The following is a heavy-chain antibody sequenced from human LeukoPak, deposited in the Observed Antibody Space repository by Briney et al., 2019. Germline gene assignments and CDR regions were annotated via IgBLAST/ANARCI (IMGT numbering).Heavy chain of an antibody. CDR2: ISGSGGST. D-gene: IGHD3-10*01. CDR3: AKNGSGFGELKSWYFDL. J-gene: IGHJ2*01. CDR1: GFTFSSYA. Sequence: GGSLRLSCAASGFTFSSYAMSWVRQAPGKGLEWVSAISGSGGSTYYADSVKGRFTISRDNSKNTLYLQMNSLRAEDTAVYYCAKNGSGFGELKSWYFDLWGRGTLVTVSS. V-gene: IGHV3-23*01.